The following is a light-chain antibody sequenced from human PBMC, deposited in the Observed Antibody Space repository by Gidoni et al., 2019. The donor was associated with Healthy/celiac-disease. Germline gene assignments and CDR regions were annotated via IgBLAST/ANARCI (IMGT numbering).Light chain of an antibody. J-gene: IGLJ3*02. Sequence: QSALTQPRSVSGAPGQSVTISCTGTSRDVGCYNYVSWYQQHPGKAPKLMIYDVSKRPSGVPDRFSGSKSGNTASLTISGLQAEDEADYYCCSYAGSSWVFGGGTKLTVL. CDR2: DVS. CDR1: SRDVGCYNY. V-gene: IGLV2-11*01. CDR3: CSYAGSSWV.